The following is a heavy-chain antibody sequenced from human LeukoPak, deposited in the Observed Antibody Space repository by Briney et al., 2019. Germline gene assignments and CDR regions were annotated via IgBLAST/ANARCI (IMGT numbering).Heavy chain of an antibody. CDR2: IASDGSST. CDR1: GFTFSSYW. D-gene: IGHD4-23*01. V-gene: IGHV3-74*01. J-gene: IGHJ4*02. Sequence: GGSLRLSCAAAGFTFSSYWMNWVRQAPGKGLVWVSRIASDGSSTTYADSVKGRFSISRDNAKNTLYLQMNSLRVEDTAVYYCARGRPHGNDYWGQGPLVTVSS. CDR3: ARGRPHGNDY.